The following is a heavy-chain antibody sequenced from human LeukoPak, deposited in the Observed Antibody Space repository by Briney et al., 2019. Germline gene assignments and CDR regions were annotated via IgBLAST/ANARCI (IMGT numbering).Heavy chain of an antibody. Sequence: ASVKVSCKASGYTFTSYGISWVRQAPGQGLEWMGWISAYNGNTNYAQKLQGRVTMTTDTSTSTAYMELRSLRSDDTAVYYCAREGGRDYDSSGSYYFDYWGQGTQVTVSS. D-gene: IGHD3-22*01. CDR1: GYTFTSYG. CDR3: AREGGRDYDSSGSYYFDY. J-gene: IGHJ4*02. V-gene: IGHV1-18*01. CDR2: ISAYNGNT.